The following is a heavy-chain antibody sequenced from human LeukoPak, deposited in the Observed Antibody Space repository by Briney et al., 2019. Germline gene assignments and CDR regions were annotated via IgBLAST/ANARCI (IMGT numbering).Heavy chain of an antibody. J-gene: IGHJ4*02. CDR2: ISYDGSNK. CDR1: GFTFSSYA. V-gene: IGHV3-30*04. D-gene: IGHD1-14*01. CDR3: AKGPRAEFLD. Sequence: PGGSLRLSCAASGFTFSSYAMHWVRQAPGKGLEWVAVISYDGSNKYYADSVKGRFTISRDNSKNTLYLQMNSLRAEDTAVYYCAKGPRAEFLDWGQGTLVTVSS.